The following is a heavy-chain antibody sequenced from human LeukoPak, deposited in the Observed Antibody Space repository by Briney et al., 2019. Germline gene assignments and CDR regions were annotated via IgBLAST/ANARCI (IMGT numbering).Heavy chain of an antibody. Sequence: QPGRSLRLSCAASGFTFYDYAMHWVRQAPGKGLEWVSGISWNSGSIGYADSVKGRFTISRDNAKNSLYLQMNSMRAEDTALYYCAKTASYDFWSKDWFDPWGQGTPVTVSS. D-gene: IGHD3-3*01. J-gene: IGHJ5*02. CDR1: GFTFYDYA. CDR2: ISWNSGSI. CDR3: AKTASYDFWSKDWFDP. V-gene: IGHV3-9*01.